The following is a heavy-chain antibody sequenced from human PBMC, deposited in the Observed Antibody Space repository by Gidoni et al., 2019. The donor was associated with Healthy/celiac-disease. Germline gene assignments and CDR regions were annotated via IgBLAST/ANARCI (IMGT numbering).Heavy chain of an antibody. CDR3: ARGAAVAAYYYYGMDV. D-gene: IGHD6-19*01. CDR2: IKQDVSEK. CDR1: GFTFSSYW. Sequence: EVQLVESGGGLVQPGGSLRLSCAASGFTFSSYWMSWVRQAPGKGLEWVANIKQDVSEKYYVDSVKGRFTISRDNAKNSLYLQMNSLRAEDTAVYYCARGAAVAAYYYYGMDVWGQGTTVTVSS. J-gene: IGHJ6*02. V-gene: IGHV3-7*03.